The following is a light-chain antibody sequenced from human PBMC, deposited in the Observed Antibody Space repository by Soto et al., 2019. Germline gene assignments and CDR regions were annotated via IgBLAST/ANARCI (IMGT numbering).Light chain of an antibody. Sequence: EIVLTQSPGTLSLSPGERATLSCRASQSVSSSYLAWYQQKPGQAPRLLIYGASSRATGIPERFSGSGSGTDFTLTISRLEPEDFAVYYCQQYGSSRFTFGPGTKVDIK. J-gene: IGKJ3*01. V-gene: IGKV3-20*01. CDR3: QQYGSSRFT. CDR1: QSVSSSY. CDR2: GAS.